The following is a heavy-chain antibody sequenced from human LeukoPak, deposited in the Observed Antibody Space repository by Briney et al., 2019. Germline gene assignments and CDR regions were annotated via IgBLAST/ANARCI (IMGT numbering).Heavy chain of an antibody. CDR2: IRSKGYGRTT. Sequence: PGGSLSLSCTASGLTFGDYAMSWVRRAPGKGLEWVGFIRSKGYGRTTEYAASVKGRFTISRDESKSIAYPQMNSLKTEDTAVYYCIKSRGGSYSGIDYWGQGTLVTVSS. J-gene: IGHJ4*02. V-gene: IGHV3-49*04. CDR3: IKSRGGSYSGIDY. CDR1: GLTFGDYA. D-gene: IGHD1-26*01.